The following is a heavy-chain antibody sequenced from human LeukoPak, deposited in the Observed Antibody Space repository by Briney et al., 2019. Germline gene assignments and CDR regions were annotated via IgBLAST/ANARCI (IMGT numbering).Heavy chain of an antibody. CDR1: GGSMSSTKW. V-gene: IGHV4-4*02. Sequence: SETLSLTCAVSGGSMSSTKWWSWVRQPPRKGLEWIGEIYHSGSTNYNPSLKSRLTTSVDKSKNQVSLNLSSVTAADTAVYYCATSMVMNHYCFDYWAQGTLVTVSS. CDR3: ATSMVMNHYCFDY. CDR2: IYHSGST. J-gene: IGHJ4*02. D-gene: IGHD1-14*01.